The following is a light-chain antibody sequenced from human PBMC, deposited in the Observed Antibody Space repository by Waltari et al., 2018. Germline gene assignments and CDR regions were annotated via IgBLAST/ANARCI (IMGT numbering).Light chain of an antibody. CDR1: QSVSRF. J-gene: IGKJ4*01. V-gene: IGKV1-39*01. CDR2: GAS. CDR3: QQSDSDLT. Sequence: DIQMTQSPSSLSASVGDRVTITCRASQSVSRFLKWDQQKAGRAPKLRIYGASTLQSGVPSRLSGSGSGTACTLTIDSLQPEDFATYYCQQSDSDLTFGGGTKVESK.